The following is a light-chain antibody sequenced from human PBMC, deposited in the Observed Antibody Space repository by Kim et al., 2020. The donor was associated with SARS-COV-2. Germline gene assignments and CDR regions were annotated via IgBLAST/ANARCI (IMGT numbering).Light chain of an antibody. Sequence: PGERATPSRRASQSVNSNLAWYQQKPGQAPRLLIYGAATRASGVPARFSGSGSGTEFTLTISSLQSEDFTVYYCQQFNNWPLYSFGQGTKLAI. CDR3: QQFNNWPLYS. CDR2: GAA. J-gene: IGKJ2*03. CDR1: QSVNSN. V-gene: IGKV3-15*01.